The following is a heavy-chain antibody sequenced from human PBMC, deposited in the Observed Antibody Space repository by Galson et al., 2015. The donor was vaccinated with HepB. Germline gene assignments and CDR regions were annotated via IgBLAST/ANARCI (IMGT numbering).Heavy chain of an antibody. Sequence: VSCKASGYTFTTYFIHWVRQAPGQGLEWMAIINPSDGSTTYAQKFQGRLTLTRDTSTTTVYMELSSLRSEDTAVYYCTRAFSTSDAFDIWGQGTMVTVSS. J-gene: IGHJ3*02. CDR2: INPSDGST. V-gene: IGHV1-46*01. CDR1: GYTFTTYF. CDR3: TRAFSTSDAFDI. D-gene: IGHD3-3*02.